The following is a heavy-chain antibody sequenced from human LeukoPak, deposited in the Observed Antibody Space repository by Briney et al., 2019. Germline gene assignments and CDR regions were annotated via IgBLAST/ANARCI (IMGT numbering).Heavy chain of an antibody. CDR3: AGQLEVGATHFDY. J-gene: IGHJ4*02. D-gene: IGHD1-26*01. Sequence: PGGSLRLSCAASGFTFSDYYMSWIRQAPGKGLEWVSYISSSGSTIYYADSVKGRFTISRDNAKNSLYLQMNSLRAEDTAVYYCAGQLEVGATHFDYWGQGTLVTVSS. CDR1: GFTFSDYY. V-gene: IGHV3-11*01. CDR2: ISSSGSTI.